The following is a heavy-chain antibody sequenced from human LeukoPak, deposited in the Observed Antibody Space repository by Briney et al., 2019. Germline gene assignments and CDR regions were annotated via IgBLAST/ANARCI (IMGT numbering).Heavy chain of an antibody. D-gene: IGHD3-10*01. CDR2: ISSSSTYV. J-gene: IGHJ4*02. V-gene: IGHV3-21*01. Sequence: GGSLRLSCAASGFTFSNYNMNWVRQAPGKGLEWVSSISSSSTYVYYADSVKGRFTISRDNAKKSLYLQMNSLRAEDTAVYYCARVSYGSGSYYSWGPDYWGQGTLVTVSS. CDR3: ARVSYGSGSYYSWGPDY. CDR1: GFTFSNYN.